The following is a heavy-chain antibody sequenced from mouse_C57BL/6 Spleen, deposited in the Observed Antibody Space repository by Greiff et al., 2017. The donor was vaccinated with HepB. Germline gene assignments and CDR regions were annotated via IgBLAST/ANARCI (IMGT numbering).Heavy chain of an antibody. V-gene: IGHV1-62-2*01. CDR2: FYPGSGSI. D-gene: IGHD1-1*01. CDR3: ASHPPRFYYGSSHWYFDV. CDR1: GYTFTEYT. J-gene: IGHJ1*03. Sequence: QVQLQQSGAELVKPGASVKLSCKASGYTFTEYTIHWVKQRSGQGLEWIGGFYPGSGSIKYNEKFKDKATLTADKSSSTVYMELSRMTSEDSAVYFCASHPPRFYYGSSHWYFDVWGTGTTVTVSS.